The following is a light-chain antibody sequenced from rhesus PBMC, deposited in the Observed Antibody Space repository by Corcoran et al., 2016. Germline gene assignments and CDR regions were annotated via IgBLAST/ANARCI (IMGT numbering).Light chain of an antibody. CDR2: GAS. V-gene: IGKV3-10*01. CDR1: QSVSSY. Sequence: QVILTQSPATLSLSPGERATLSCRASQSVSSYLAWYQQKPGQAPRPLLYGASSRATGIPDRSSGRGSGTDFTLTISSLEPEDVGVYHCYQHSSGYSFGQGTKVEIK. CDR3: YQHSSGYS. J-gene: IGKJ2*01.